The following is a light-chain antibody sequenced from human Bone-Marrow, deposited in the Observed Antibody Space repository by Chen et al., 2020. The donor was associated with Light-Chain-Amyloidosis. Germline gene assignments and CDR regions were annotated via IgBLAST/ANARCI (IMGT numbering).Light chain of an antibody. CDR3: SSYTTTSAPLI. CDR1: SSDIGGYNY. Sequence: QSALTQSASVSGSPGQSITISCTGTSSDIGGYNYVFWYQQHPGRAPKLMIYDVTNRPSGVSNRFSGSKSGNTASLTISGLQAEDEADYYCSSYTTTSAPLIFGGGTKLTVL. V-gene: IGLV2-14*03. J-gene: IGLJ2*01. CDR2: DVT.